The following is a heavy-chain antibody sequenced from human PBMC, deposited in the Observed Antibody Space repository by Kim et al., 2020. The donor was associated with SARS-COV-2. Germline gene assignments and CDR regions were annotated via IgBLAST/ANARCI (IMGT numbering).Heavy chain of an antibody. CDR2: ISGSGGST. V-gene: IGHV3-23*01. J-gene: IGHJ6*03. CDR3: AKGVDYYYYYYMDV. Sequence: GGSLRLSCAASGFTFSSYAMSWVRQAPGKGLEWVSAISGSGGSTYYADSVKGRFTISRDNSKNTLYLQMNSMRAEDTAVYYCAKGVDYYYYYYMDVWGKGTPVTVSS. D-gene: IGHD2-15*01. CDR1: GFTFSSYA.